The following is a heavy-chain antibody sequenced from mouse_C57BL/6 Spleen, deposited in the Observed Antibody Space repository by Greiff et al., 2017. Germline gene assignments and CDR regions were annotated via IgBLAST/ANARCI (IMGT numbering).Heavy chain of an antibody. CDR2: IYPGSGST. Sequence: QVQLQQPGAELVKPGASVKMSCKASGYTFTSYWITWVKQRPGQGLEWIGDIYPGSGSTNYNEKFKSKATLTVDTSSSTAYMQLSSLTSEDSAVYYCAREGDEGYYKFAYWGQGTLVTVSA. CDR3: AREGDEGYYKFAY. CDR1: GYTFTSYW. J-gene: IGHJ3*01. D-gene: IGHD2-3*01. V-gene: IGHV1-55*01.